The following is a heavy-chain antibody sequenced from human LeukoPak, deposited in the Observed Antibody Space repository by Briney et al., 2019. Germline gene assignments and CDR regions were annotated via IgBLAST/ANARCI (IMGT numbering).Heavy chain of an antibody. Sequence: ASVKVSRKASGYTLTSYDINWVRQATGQGLEWMGWMNPNSGNTGYAQKFQGRVTMTRNTSISTAYMELSSLRSEDTAVYYCARDRGHSGYDLYDYWGQGTLVTVSS. D-gene: IGHD5-12*01. CDR3: ARDRGHSGYDLYDY. J-gene: IGHJ4*02. CDR2: MNPNSGNT. V-gene: IGHV1-8*01. CDR1: GYTLTSYD.